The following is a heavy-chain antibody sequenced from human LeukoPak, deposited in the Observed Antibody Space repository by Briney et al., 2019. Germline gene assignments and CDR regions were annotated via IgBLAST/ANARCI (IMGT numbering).Heavy chain of an antibody. D-gene: IGHD6-19*01. CDR3: AKDREMYSSGWYEVGY. CDR2: ITGTGGST. J-gene: IGHJ4*02. V-gene: IGHV3-23*01. Sequence: PGESLRLSCAASVVTFCSIAMRRGREALGGGREWGSDITGTGGSTYYADSVKGRLTISRDNSKNTLYLQMNSLRAEDTAVYYCAKDREMYSSGWYEVGYWGQGTLVTVSS. CDR1: VVTFCSIA.